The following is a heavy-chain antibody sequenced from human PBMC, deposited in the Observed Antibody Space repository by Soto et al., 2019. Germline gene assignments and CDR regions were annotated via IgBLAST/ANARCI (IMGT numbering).Heavy chain of an antibody. D-gene: IGHD3-22*01. V-gene: IGHV4-39*01. J-gene: IGHJ4*02. CDR2: IYYSGST. Sequence: PSETLSLNCTVSGGSISSSSYYWGWIRQPPGKGLEWIGSIYYSGSTYYNPSLKSRVTISVDTSKNQFSLKLSSVTAADTAVYYCARHLYYYDRSGYYPVYWGPGTLLTVSS. CDR1: GGSISSSSYY. CDR3: ARHLYYYDRSGYYPVY.